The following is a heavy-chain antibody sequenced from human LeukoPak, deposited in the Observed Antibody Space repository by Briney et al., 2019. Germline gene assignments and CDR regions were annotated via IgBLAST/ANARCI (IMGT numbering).Heavy chain of an antibody. Sequence: SETLSLTCAVFAYSISSGYYWGWIRRPPGKGLEWIGSIYHSGSTYYNTSLKSRVAISVDTSKNQFSLKLSSVTAADTAVYYCARVVGCSSTSCYRNWFDPWGQGTLVTVSS. CDR3: ARVVGCSSTSCYRNWFDP. CDR1: AYSISSGYY. CDR2: IYHSGST. D-gene: IGHD2-2*01. V-gene: IGHV4-38-2*01. J-gene: IGHJ5*02.